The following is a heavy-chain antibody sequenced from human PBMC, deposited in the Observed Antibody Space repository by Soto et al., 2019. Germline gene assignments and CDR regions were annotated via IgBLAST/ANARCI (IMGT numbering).Heavy chain of an antibody. D-gene: IGHD3-3*01. CDR1: GFTFRKYV. Sequence: EVQLLESGGGLAQPGGSLRLSCEVSGFTFRKYVMTWVRQAPGKGLEWVSSISSTGGSTYYADSVKGRFTVSRDNSKNTRILQMNSLGAEDPAIYYWAKDQGFLEWIPQGGLDVWGPGTTVAVSS. CDR2: ISSTGGST. V-gene: IGHV3-23*01. J-gene: IGHJ6*02. CDR3: AKDQGFLEWIPQGGLDV.